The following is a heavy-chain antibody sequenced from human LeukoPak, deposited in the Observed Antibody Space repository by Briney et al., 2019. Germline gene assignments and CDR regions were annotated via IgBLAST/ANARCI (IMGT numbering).Heavy chain of an antibody. CDR2: MNPNSGNT. J-gene: IGHJ6*02. Sequence: ASVKVSCKASGYTFTSYDINWVRQATGQGREWMGWMNPNSGNTGYAQKFQGRVTMTRNTSISTAYMELSSLRSEDTAVYYCAREYVDYDFWSGYYGMDVWGQGTTVTVSS. V-gene: IGHV1-8*01. D-gene: IGHD3-3*01. CDR3: AREYVDYDFWSGYYGMDV. CDR1: GYTFTSYD.